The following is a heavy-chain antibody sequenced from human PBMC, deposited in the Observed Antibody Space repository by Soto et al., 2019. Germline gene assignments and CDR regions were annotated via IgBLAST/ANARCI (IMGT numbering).Heavy chain of an antibody. Sequence: QVQLVQSGAEVKKPGASVKVSCKASGYTFSSYFISWVRQAPGQGLEWMGWISAYNGNTNYAQKLQHRDTVTTDTPESTAYMALRSLRSDDTAVYYCARDPPTMDVWGKGTTVTVS. J-gene: IGHJ6*03. CDR3: ARDPPTMDV. CDR2: ISAYNGNT. CDR1: GYTFSSYF. V-gene: IGHV1-18*01.